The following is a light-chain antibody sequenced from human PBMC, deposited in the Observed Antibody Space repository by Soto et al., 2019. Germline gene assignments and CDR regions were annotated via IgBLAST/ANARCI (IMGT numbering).Light chain of an antibody. J-gene: IGKJ4*01. CDR2: RAS. Sequence: DIQMTQSPSSLCASVGDRVTITCRASQGIGSYLAWYQQKPGKAPNLLIYRASTLESGVQSRFSGSGSGTEFTLTIRSLQPDDFATYFCKQYQSYLSCAGGTKVDIK. V-gene: IGKV1-9*01. CDR1: QGIGSY. CDR3: KQYQSYLS.